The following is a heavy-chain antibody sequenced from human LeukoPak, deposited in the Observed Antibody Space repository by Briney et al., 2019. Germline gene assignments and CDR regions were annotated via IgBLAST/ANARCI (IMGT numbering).Heavy chain of an antibody. Sequence: GGSLRLSCAASGLTFTNYAMSWVRQAPGKGLEWVSAITTDGCSTYYADSVKGRFTISRDNSKNTLYLQMNSLRAEDTALYYCAKGSSTTCPCYLDYWGQGTLVTVSS. CDR2: ITTDGCST. D-gene: IGHD2-2*01. J-gene: IGHJ4*02. CDR1: GLTFTNYA. CDR3: AKGSSTTCPCYLDY. V-gene: IGHV3-23*01.